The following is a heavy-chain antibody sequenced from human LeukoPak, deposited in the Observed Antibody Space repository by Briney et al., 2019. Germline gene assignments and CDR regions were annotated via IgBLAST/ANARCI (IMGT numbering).Heavy chain of an antibody. V-gene: IGHV4-34*01. J-gene: IGHJ5*02. CDR1: GGSISGYY. CDR3: AAYQLLLYWFDP. D-gene: IGHD2-2*01. CDR2: INHSGST. Sequence: SQTLSLTCTVYGGSISGYYWSWIRQPPGKGLEWIGEINHSGSTNYNPSLKSRVTISVDTSKNQFSLKLSSVTAADTAVYYCAAYQLLLYWFDPWGQGTLVTVSS.